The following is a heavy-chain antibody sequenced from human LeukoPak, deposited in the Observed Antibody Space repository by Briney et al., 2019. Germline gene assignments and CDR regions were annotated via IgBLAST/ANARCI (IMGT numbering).Heavy chain of an antibody. V-gene: IGHV3-15*01. Sequence: GSLRLSCAASGFTFTSAWMSWVRQAPGKGLEWVGRIKGKTAAGAPDYVASAKGRFTISRDDSKNTLFLQMNSLKTEDTAVYYCITGDYDFWSGFYSPNHYFDYWGQGTLVTVSS. D-gene: IGHD3-3*01. J-gene: IGHJ4*02. CDR1: GFTFTSAW. CDR3: ITGDYDFWSGFYSPNHYFDY. CDR2: IKGKTAAGAP.